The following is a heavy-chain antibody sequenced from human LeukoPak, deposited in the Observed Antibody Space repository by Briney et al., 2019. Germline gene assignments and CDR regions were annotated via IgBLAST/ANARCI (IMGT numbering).Heavy chain of an antibody. CDR1: GGTFSSYA. CDR3: EGYYYGSGSYYNEDAFDI. V-gene: IGHV1-69*06. Sequence: SVKVSCKASGGTFSSYAISWVRQAPGQGLEWMGGIIPIFGTANYAQKFQGRVTITADKSTSTAYMELSSLRSEDTAVYYCEGYYYGSGSYYNEDAFDIWGQGTMVTVSS. CDR2: IIPIFGTA. D-gene: IGHD3-10*01. J-gene: IGHJ3*02.